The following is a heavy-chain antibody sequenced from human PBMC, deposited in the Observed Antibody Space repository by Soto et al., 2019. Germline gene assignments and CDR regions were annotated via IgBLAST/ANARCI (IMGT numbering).Heavy chain of an antibody. V-gene: IGHV3-48*01. CDR3: ARDLYYYDFWSGQNPPGPVDY. J-gene: IGHJ4*02. CDR2: ISSSSSTI. D-gene: IGHD3-3*01. Sequence: GGSLRLSCAASGFTFSSYSMNWVRQAPGKGLEWVSYISSSSSTIYYADSVKGRFTISRDNAKNSLYLQMNSLRAEDTAVYYCARDLYYYDFWSGQNPPGPVDYWGQGTLVTVSS. CDR1: GFTFSSYS.